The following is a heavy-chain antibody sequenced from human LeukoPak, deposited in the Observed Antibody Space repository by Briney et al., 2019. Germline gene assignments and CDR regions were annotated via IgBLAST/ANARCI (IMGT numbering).Heavy chain of an antibody. CDR1: GGSISSDSYY. CDR2: IYTSGST. J-gene: IGHJ4*02. Sequence: SETLSLTCTVSGGSISSDSYYWSWIRQPAGKGLEWIGRIYTSGSTNYNPSLKSRVTISVDTSKNQFSLKLSSVTAADTAVYYCASHTAMANFDYWGQGTLVTVSS. V-gene: IGHV4-61*02. D-gene: IGHD5-18*01. CDR3: ASHTAMANFDY.